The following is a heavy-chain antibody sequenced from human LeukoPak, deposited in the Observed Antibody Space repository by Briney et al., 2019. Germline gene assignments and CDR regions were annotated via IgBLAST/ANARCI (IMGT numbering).Heavy chain of an antibody. Sequence: GGSLRLSCAASGFIFSDHYMGWIRQAPGKGLEWISYTSSSAYSVYYADSVRGRFTISRDNANNSLYLQMRSLRAEDTAVYYCASGNSHARDWGQGTLVTVSS. CDR2: TSSSAYSV. D-gene: IGHD5-18*01. J-gene: IGHJ4*02. V-gene: IGHV3-11*01. CDR3: ASGNSHARD. CDR1: GFIFSDHY.